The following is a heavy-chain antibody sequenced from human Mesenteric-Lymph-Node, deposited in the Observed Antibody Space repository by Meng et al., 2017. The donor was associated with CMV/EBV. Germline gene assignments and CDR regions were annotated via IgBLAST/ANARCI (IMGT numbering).Heavy chain of an antibody. V-gene: IGHV1-2*02. CDR3: APATSGSCVDY. Sequence: ASVKVSCKTSGYTFTGYYIHWVRQAPGQGLEWLGWINPYTDDAKYAQKFQGRVTITRDTSISTAYVELNSLTSDDTAMYYCAPATSGSCVDYWGQGTLVTVSS. CDR1: GYTFTGYY. CDR2: INPYTDDA. D-gene: IGHD1-26*01. J-gene: IGHJ4*02.